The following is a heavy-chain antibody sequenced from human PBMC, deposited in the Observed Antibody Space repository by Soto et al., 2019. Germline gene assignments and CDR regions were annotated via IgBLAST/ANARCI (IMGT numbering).Heavy chain of an antibody. CDR1: GFTFSSHA. CDR3: AKLGWDYYDSSGYSVY. Sequence: VQLLESGGGLVQPGGSLRLSCAASGFTFSSHAMSWVRQAPGKGLEWVSAISGSGGSTYYADSVKGRFTISRDNSKNTLYLQMNSLRAEDTAVYYCAKLGWDYYDSSGYSVYWGQGTLVTVSS. D-gene: IGHD3-22*01. CDR2: ISGSGGST. V-gene: IGHV3-23*01. J-gene: IGHJ4*02.